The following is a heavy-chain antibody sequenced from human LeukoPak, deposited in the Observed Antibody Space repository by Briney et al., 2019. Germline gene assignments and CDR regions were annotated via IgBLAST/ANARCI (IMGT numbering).Heavy chain of an antibody. Sequence: SETLSLTCTVSGGSISSSSYYWGWIRQPPGKGLEWIGSIYYSGSTYYNPSLKSRVTISVDTSKNQFSLKLSSVTAADTAVYYCARDLVYCSGGSCFHNWFDPWGQGTLVTVSS. J-gene: IGHJ5*02. V-gene: IGHV4-39*07. D-gene: IGHD2-15*01. CDR2: IYYSGST. CDR1: GGSISSSSYY. CDR3: ARDLVYCSGGSCFHNWFDP.